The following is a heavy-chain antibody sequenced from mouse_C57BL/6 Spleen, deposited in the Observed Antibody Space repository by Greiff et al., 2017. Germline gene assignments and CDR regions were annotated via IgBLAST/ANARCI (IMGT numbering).Heavy chain of an antibody. CDR2: IWSGGST. D-gene: IGHD1-1*01. V-gene: IGHV2-2*01. CDR3: ARNSGGYYGISYGYFDV. J-gene: IGHJ1*03. CDR1: GFSLTSYG. Sequence: QVQLKQSGPGLVQPSQSLSITCTVSGFSLTSYGVHWVRQSPGKGLEWLGVIWSGGSTDYNAAFISRLSISKVNSKSQVFFKMNSLQAYDTAIYYCARNSGGYYGISYGYFDVWGTGTTVTVSS.